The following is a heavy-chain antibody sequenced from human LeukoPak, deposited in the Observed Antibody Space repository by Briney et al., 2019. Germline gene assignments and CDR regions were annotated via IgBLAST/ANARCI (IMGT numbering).Heavy chain of an antibody. D-gene: IGHD6-13*01. CDR2: ISWDGGTT. V-gene: IGHV3-43D*03. CDR3: AKIGIAAAPGNY. J-gene: IGHJ4*02. Sequence: GGSLRLSCAASGFTFDDYAMHWVRQAPGKGLEWVSLISWDGGTTYYADSVKGRFTISRDNSKNSLYLQMNSLRAEDTAVYYCAKIGIAAAPGNYWGQGTLVTVSS. CDR1: GFTFDDYA.